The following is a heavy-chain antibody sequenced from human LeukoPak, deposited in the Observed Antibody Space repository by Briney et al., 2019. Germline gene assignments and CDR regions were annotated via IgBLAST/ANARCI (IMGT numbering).Heavy chain of an antibody. D-gene: IGHD1-26*01. CDR3: ARGARGYSGSYYYYYMDV. V-gene: IGHV1-69*05. Sequence: GASVKVSCKASGGTFSIYAISWVRQAPGQGLEWMGGIIPIFGTVNYAQKFQGRVTITTDESTSTAYMELSSLRSEDTAVYYCARGARGYSGSYYYYYMDVWGKGTTVTVSS. CDR2: IIPIFGTV. J-gene: IGHJ6*03. CDR1: GGTFSIYA.